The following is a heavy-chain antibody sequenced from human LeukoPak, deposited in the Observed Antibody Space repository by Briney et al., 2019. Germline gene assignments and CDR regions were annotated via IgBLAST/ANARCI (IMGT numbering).Heavy chain of an antibody. CDR1: GFTVSSNY. D-gene: IGHD1-26*01. CDR2: IYSGGST. J-gene: IGHJ4*02. V-gene: IGHV3-53*01. Sequence: GGSLRLSCAASGFTVSSNYMSWVRQAPGKGLEWVSVIYSGGSTYYADSVKGRFTISRDNSKSTLYIQMNSLRAEDTAVYYCANYKRGYSGSSDYWGQGTLVTVSS. CDR3: ANYKRGYSGSSDY.